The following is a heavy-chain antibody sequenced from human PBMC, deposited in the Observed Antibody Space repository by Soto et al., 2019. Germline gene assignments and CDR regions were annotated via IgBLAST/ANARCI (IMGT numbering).Heavy chain of an antibody. Sequence: QVQLQQWGAGLLKPSETLSLTCAVYGGSFSGYYWSWIRQPPGKGLEWIGEINHSGSTNYNPSLKSRVTRSLDTTKNQFSLKLSSVTAADTAIYYCARDSLGIAVLGTGRSKNNWFDPWGQGTLVTVSS. CDR2: INHSGST. CDR1: GGSFSGYY. D-gene: IGHD6-19*01. V-gene: IGHV4-34*01. CDR3: ARDSLGIAVLGTGRSKNNWFDP. J-gene: IGHJ5*02.